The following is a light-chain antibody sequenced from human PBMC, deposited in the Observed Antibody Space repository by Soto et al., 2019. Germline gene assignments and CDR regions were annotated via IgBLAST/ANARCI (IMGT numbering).Light chain of an antibody. CDR2: LNSDGSH. CDR1: SGHSSYA. V-gene: IGLV4-69*01. Sequence: QAVVTQSPSASASLGASVKLTCTLSSGHSSYAIAWHQQQPEKGPRYLMKLNSDGSHSKGDGIPDRFSGSSSGAERYPTISSLQSEDEADYYCQTWGTGIHWVFGGGTKLTVL. CDR3: QTWGTGIHWV. J-gene: IGLJ3*02.